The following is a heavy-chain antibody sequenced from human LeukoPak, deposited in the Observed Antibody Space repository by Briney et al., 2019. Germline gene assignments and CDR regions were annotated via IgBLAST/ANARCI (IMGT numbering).Heavy chain of an antibody. CDR3: ARDNMVRGVIIDHYYYGMDV. CDR2: IKQDGSEK. V-gene: IGHV3-7*01. D-gene: IGHD3-10*01. J-gene: IGHJ6*02. Sequence: GGSLRLSCAASGFTFSNYWMHWVRQAPGKGLEWVANIKQDGSEKYYVDSVKGRFTISRDNAKNSLYLHMNSLRAEDTAVYYCARDNMVRGVIIDHYYYGMDVWGQGTTVTVSS. CDR1: GFTFSNYW.